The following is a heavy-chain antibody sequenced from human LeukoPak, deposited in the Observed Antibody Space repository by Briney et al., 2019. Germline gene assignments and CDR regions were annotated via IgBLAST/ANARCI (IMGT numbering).Heavy chain of an antibody. CDR2: IYYTGRA. Sequence: SETLSLTCTVSGGSISGYYWTWIRQPPGKGLEWIGQIYYTGRADYNPSLKSRITISVDTPKNQISLRLSSVTAADTAIYYCARFGVDYDMDVWGQGTTVTVSS. CDR1: GGSISGYY. CDR3: ARFGVDYDMDV. D-gene: IGHD3-16*01. V-gene: IGHV4-59*01. J-gene: IGHJ6*02.